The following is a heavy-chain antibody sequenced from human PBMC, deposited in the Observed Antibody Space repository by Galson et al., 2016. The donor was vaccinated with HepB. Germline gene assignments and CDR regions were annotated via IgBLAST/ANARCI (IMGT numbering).Heavy chain of an antibody. J-gene: IGHJ4*02. CDR3: VRDRERSLDY. CDR2: ISTHSGTT. Sequence: SVKVSCKASGYTSTTYGITWVRQAPGQGLDWMGWISTHSGTTNHAQEVQGRITLTTDTPTNTAYLELTNLKSDDTAVYYCVRDRERSLDYWGQGTLVSVS. CDR1: GYTSTTYG. V-gene: IGHV1-18*01.